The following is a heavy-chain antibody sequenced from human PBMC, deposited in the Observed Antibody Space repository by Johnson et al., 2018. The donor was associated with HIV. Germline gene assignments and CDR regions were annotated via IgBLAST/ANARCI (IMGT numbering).Heavy chain of an antibody. CDR1: GFTFSSYA. V-gene: IGHV3-30*04. D-gene: IGHD1-26*01. J-gene: IGHJ3*02. CDR3: ARDQWAQVGALLSDAFDI. Sequence: QVQLVESGGGVVQPGRSLRLSCAASGFTFSSYAMHWVRQAPGKGLEWVAVISYDGSNKYYADSVKGRFTISRDNSKNTLYLKMNSLRAEDTAVYNSARDQWAQVGALLSDAFDIWGQGTIVTVSS. CDR2: ISYDGSNK.